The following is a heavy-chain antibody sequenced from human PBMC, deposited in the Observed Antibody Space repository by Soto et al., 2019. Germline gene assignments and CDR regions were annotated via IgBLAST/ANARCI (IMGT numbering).Heavy chain of an antibody. J-gene: IGHJ5*02. CDR1: GGTFSSYA. CDR3: ARGDHWNYGGNWFDP. Sequence: QVQLVQSGAEVKKPGSSVKVSCKASGGTFSSYAISWVRQAPGQGLEWMGGIIPSFGTANYAQKFPGRVTITADESTSTAYMELSSLRTEDTAVYYCARGDHWNYGGNWFDPWGQGTLVTVSS. D-gene: IGHD1-7*01. CDR2: IIPSFGTA. V-gene: IGHV1-69*12.